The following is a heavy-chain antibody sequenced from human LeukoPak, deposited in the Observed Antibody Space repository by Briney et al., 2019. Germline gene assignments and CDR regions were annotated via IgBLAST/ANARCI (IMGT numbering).Heavy chain of an antibody. J-gene: IGHJ3*02. CDR3: ARLPRRDGYNDAFDI. CDR1: GGSISSYY. Sequence: PSETLSLTCTVSGGSISSYYWSWIRQPPGKGLEWIGYIYYSGSTNYNPSLKSRVSISVDTSKNQFSLKLTSVTAADTAVYYCARLPRRDGYNDAFDIWGQGTMVTVSS. V-gene: IGHV4-59*08. D-gene: IGHD5-24*01. CDR2: IYYSGST.